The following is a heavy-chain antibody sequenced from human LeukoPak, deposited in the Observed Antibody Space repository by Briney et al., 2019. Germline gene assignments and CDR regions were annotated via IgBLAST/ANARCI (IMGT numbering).Heavy chain of an antibody. CDR1: GGTISSYA. V-gene: IGHV1-69*04. Sequence: SVKVSCKASGGTISSYAISWVRQAPGQGLEWMGRIIPILGIANYAQKFQGRVTITADKSTSTAYMELSSLRSEDTAVYYCARGSRGSGSYFDYWGQGTLVTVSS. CDR3: ARGSRGSGSYFDY. J-gene: IGHJ4*02. CDR2: IIPILGIA. D-gene: IGHD3-10*01.